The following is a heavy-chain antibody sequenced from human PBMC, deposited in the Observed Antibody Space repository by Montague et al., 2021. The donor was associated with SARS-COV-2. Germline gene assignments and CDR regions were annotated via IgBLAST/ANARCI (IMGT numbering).Heavy chain of an antibody. CDR1: GFTFSSYA. CDR2: ISYDGSNK. CDR3: ARGYSGSYYTYFDS. D-gene: IGHD1-26*01. J-gene: IGHJ4*02. V-gene: IGHV3-30*04. Sequence: SLRLSCAASGFTFSSYAMHWVRQAPGKGLEWVAVISYDGSNKYYVDSMKGRFTISRDNSKNTLYLQMNSLRAEGTAVYYCARGYSGSYYTYFDSWGQGTLITVSS.